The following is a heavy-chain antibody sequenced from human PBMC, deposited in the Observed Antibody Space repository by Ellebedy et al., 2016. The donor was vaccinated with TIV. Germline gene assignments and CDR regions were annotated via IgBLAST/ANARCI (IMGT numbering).Heavy chain of an antibody. J-gene: IGHJ3*02. D-gene: IGHD5-24*01. CDR3: ARLKRRDGYRNDAFDI. CDR2: IYYSGST. Sequence: MPSETLSLTCTVSGGSISSYYWSWIRQPPGKGLEWIGYIYYSGSTNYNPSLKSRVTISVDTSKNQFSLKLSSVTAADTAVYYCARLKRRDGYRNDAFDIWGQGTMVTVSS. V-gene: IGHV4-59*12. CDR1: GGSISSYY.